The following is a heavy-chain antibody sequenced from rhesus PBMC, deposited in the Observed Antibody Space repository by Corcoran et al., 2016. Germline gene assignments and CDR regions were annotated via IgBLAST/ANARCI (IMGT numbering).Heavy chain of an antibody. CDR3: ARGDYGSSSYFDY. D-gene: IGHD4-29*01. CDR2: VSAVVSIH. CDR1: GFTFGSYA. V-gene: IGHV1-198*02. Sequence: QVQLVQSGAEVKKPGSSVKVPYKASGFTFGSYAISWVRQVPGQGVEWLGVVSAVVSIHNSAVKTRGTITITADTSPSTSYMELGSRGSAATDVYYCARGDYGSSSYFDYWGQGVLVTVSS. J-gene: IGHJ4*01.